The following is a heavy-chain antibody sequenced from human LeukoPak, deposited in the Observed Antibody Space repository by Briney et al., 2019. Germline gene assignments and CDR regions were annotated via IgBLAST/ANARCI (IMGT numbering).Heavy chain of an antibody. CDR3: AREGLAGPSFDY. D-gene: IGHD6-19*01. Sequence: SETLSLTCTVSGGSISTYYWTWIRQPAGKGLEWIGRIFTSGSTNYNPSLKSRVTMSVDTSKNQFSLKLSSVTAADTAVYYCAREGLAGPSFDYWGQGTLVTVSS. V-gene: IGHV4-4*07. CDR1: GGSISTYY. CDR2: IFTSGST. J-gene: IGHJ4*02.